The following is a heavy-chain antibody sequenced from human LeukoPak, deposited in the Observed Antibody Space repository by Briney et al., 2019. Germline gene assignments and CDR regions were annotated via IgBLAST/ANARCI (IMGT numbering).Heavy chain of an antibody. Sequence: GGSLRLSCAASGFTFSSYEMNWVRQAPGKGLEWVSYISSSGSTIYYADSVKGRFTISRDNAKNSLYLQMNSLRAEDTAAYYCARELTVVVPAAHLDYWGQGTLVTVSS. CDR3: ARELTVVVPAAHLDY. CDR2: ISSSGSTI. CDR1: GFTFSSYE. J-gene: IGHJ4*02. V-gene: IGHV3-48*03. D-gene: IGHD2-2*01.